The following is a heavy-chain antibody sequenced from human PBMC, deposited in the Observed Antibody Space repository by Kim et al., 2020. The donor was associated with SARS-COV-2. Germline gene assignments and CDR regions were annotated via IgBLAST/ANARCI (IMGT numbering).Heavy chain of an antibody. J-gene: IGHJ4*02. CDR1: GGSISSGGYY. D-gene: IGHD3-10*01. Sequence: SETLSLTCTVSGGSISSGGYYWSWIRQHPGKGLEWIGYIYYSGSTYYNPSLKSRVTISVDTSKNQFSLKLSSVTAADTAVYYCARDRATMVLGYFDYWGQGTLVTVSS. CDR3: ARDRATMVLGYFDY. V-gene: IGHV4-31*03. CDR2: IYYSGST.